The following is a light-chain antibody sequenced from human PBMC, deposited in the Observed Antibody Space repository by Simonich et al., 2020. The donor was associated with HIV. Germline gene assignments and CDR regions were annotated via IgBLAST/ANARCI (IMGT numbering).Light chain of an antibody. CDR1: QTIGSRF. J-gene: IGKJ2*01. Sequence: EIVLTQSPGALSLSPGERATLSCRVSQTIGSRFLAWFQQKPGQAPRLLIYAASSRATGIPDRFSGSGSGTDFTLTISRLEPEDFAVYYCQQYGSSPPYTFGQGTKLEIK. V-gene: IGKV3-20*01. CDR2: AAS. CDR3: QQYGSSPPYT.